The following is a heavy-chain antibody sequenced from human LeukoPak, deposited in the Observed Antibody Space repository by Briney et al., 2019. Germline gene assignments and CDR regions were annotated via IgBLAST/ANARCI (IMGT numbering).Heavy chain of an antibody. V-gene: IGHV4-38-2*02. Sequence: SETLSLTCTVSGYSISSGYYWGWIRQPPGKGLEWIGSIYHSGSTYYNPSLKSRVTISVDTSKNQFSLKLSSVTAADTAVYYCAKVPDSSGYHYWGQGTLVTVSS. CDR3: AKVPDSSGYHY. CDR2: IYHSGST. D-gene: IGHD3-22*01. CDR1: GYSISSGYY. J-gene: IGHJ4*02.